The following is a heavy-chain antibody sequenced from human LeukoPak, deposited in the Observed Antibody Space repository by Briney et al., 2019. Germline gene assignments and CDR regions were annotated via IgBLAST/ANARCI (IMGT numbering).Heavy chain of an antibody. CDR2: IHHSGTT. Sequence: PSETLSLTCAVSGYSIKNGYHWAWIRQPPGKGLEWIGSIHHSGTTYYNPSVKSRVTISVDTSKNQFSLKLTSVTAADTAVYYCARRLGTYLFDYWGQGTLVTVSS. V-gene: IGHV4-38-2*01. D-gene: IGHD3-16*01. CDR3: ARRLGTYLFDY. CDR1: GYSIKNGYH. J-gene: IGHJ4*02.